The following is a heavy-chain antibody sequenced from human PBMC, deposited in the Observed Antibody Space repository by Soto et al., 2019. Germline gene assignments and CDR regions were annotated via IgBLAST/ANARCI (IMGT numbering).Heavy chain of an antibody. CDR2: ITSSSSPI. CDR1: GVTFSSYW. D-gene: IGHD2-21*02. J-gene: IGHJ3*01. V-gene: IGHV3-48*02. CDR3: ARGDLGGFDL. Sequence: HPGGSLRLSCAVSGVTFSSYWMIWVRQAPGRGLEWVSYITSSSSPIYYADSVKGRFTISRDNAKNTMYLQMNSLRDEDTAVYYCARGDLGGFDLWGQGTTVTVSS.